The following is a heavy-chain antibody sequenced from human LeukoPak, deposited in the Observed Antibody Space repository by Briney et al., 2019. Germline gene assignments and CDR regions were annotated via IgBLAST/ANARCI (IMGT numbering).Heavy chain of an antibody. Sequence: PSETLSLTCTVSGGSISSYYWSWIRQPPGKGLEWIGYLYYSGSTNYNPSLKSRVTISVDTSKNQFSLKLSSVTAADTAVYYCAHSSSWYYDAFDIWGQGTMVTVSS. CDR3: AHSSSWYYDAFDI. D-gene: IGHD6-13*01. V-gene: IGHV4-59*01. CDR2: LYYSGST. CDR1: GGSISSYY. J-gene: IGHJ3*02.